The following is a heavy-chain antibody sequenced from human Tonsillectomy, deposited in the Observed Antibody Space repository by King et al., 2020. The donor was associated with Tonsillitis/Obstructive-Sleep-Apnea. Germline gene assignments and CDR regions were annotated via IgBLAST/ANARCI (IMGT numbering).Heavy chain of an antibody. Sequence: QLQESGPGLVKPSQTLSLTCTVSGGSISSGGYYWSWIRQHPGKSLEWIGYIYYSGSTYYNPSLKSRVTISVDTSKNQFSLKLSSVTAADTAVYYCARFSSSWYIIDYWGQGTLVTVSS. CDR3: ARFSSSWYIIDY. CDR1: GGSISSGGYY. V-gene: IGHV4-31*03. CDR2: IYYSGST. J-gene: IGHJ4*02. D-gene: IGHD6-13*01.